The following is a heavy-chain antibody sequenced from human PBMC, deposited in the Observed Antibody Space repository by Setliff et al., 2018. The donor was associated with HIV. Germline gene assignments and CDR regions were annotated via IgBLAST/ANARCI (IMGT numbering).Heavy chain of an antibody. CDR1: GFTFSSYA. CDR2: ISGSGGST. Sequence: GGSLRLSCAASGFTFSSYAMSWVRQAPGKGLEWVSAISGSGGSTYYADSVKTRLTISKDTSKNQVVLTLTNVDPVDTATYYCAQICGGYFGSGNFPHWGLGTLVTVSS. J-gene: IGHJ4*02. D-gene: IGHD3-10*01. CDR3: AQICGGYFGSGNFPH. V-gene: IGHV3-23*01.